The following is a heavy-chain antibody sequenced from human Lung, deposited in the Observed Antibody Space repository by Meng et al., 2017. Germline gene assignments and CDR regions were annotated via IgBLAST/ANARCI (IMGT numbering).Heavy chain of an antibody. CDR3: AKVFTMTTNDAFDI. D-gene: IGHD3-22*01. CDR2: ISWNSGSI. V-gene: IGHV3-9*01. Sequence: GESLMISCAASGFTFDDYAMHWVRQAPGKGLEWVSGISWNSGSIGYADSVKGRFTISRDNAKNSLYLQMNSLRAEDTALYYCAKVFTMTTNDAFDIWGQGNAGHRLL. J-gene: IGHJ3*02. CDR1: GFTFDDYA.